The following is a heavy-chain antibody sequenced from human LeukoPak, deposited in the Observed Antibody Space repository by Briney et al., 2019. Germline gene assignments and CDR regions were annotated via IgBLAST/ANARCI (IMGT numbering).Heavy chain of an antibody. D-gene: IGHD6-13*01. J-gene: IGHJ6*03. CDR3: ARGRVSSSTWYSTYYYFFYMDF. Sequence: SETLSLTCTVSDDSITMYYWTWIRQPPGKGLEWIGYVDHTGSTKFNPSLNGRVSISRDTSKNFFSLRLRSVTAPDTAVYFCARGRVSSSTWYSTYYYFFYMDFWGKGTTVTVSS. CDR1: DDSITMYY. V-gene: IGHV4-59*01. CDR2: VDHTGST.